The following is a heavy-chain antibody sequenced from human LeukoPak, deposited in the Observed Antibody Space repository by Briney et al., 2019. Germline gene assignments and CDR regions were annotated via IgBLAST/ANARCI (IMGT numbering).Heavy chain of an antibody. D-gene: IGHD3-9*01. Sequence: KPSETLSLTCSVSGGSIGSYYWSWIRQPPGKGPEWIGDIYYSGSTSDNPSLKSRVTISVDTSKNQFSLKLRSVTAADTAVYFCARDLDPNYGMDVWGQGTTVTVSS. CDR3: ARDLDPNYGMDV. CDR2: IYYSGST. V-gene: IGHV4-59*01. J-gene: IGHJ6*02. CDR1: GGSIGSYY.